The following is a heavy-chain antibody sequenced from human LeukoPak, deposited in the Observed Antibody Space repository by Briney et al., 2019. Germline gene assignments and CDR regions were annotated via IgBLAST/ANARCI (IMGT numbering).Heavy chain of an antibody. CDR3: ARASQRAFDI. V-gene: IGHV3-7*04. Sequence: GSLRLSCAAPGLITDDYAIHWVRQTPGKGLEWVASIKQDGGEKFYVDSVRGRFTISRDNAKNSLSLQMNSLRAEDTAVYYCARASQRAFDIWGQGTMVTVSP. CDR1: GLITDDYA. J-gene: IGHJ3*02. CDR2: IKQDGGEK.